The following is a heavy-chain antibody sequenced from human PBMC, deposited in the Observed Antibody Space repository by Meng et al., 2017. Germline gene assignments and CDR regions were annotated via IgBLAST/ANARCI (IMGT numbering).Heavy chain of an antibody. CDR1: GGSFSGYY. D-gene: IGHD2-15*01. Sequence: VDLQQWGAGLVKASESVSLTCAVYGGSFSGYYWRWVRQPPGKGLEWIGEINNSGSTNYNPSLKSRVTISVDTSKNQFSLKLSSVTAADTAVYFCARGVRLPDYWGQGTLVTVSS. V-gene: IGHV4-34*01. CDR2: INNSGST. J-gene: IGHJ4*02. CDR3: ARGVRLPDY.